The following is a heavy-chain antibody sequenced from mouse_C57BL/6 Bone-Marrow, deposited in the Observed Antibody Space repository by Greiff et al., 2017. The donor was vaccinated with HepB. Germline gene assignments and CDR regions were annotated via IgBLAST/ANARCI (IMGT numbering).Heavy chain of an antibody. D-gene: IGHD1-1*01. CDR1: GFNIKDDY. CDR3: ARWNYYGSSYEGWFAY. J-gene: IGHJ3*01. Sequence: EVQLQQSGAELVRPGASVKLSCTASGFNIKDDYMHWVKQRPEQGLEWIGWIDPENGDTEYASKFQGKATITADTSSNTAYLQLSSLTSEDSAVYYCARWNYYGSSYEGWFAYWGQGTLVTVSA. V-gene: IGHV14-4*01. CDR2: IDPENGDT.